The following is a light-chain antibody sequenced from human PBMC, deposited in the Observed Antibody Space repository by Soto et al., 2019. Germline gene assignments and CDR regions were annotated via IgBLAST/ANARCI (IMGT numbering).Light chain of an antibody. Sequence: AIRITQSPASFSASTGDRVTITCRASHGISSYLAWYQQKPGKAPKLLIYAASTLQSGVPSRFSGSGSGTDFTLTISCLQSEDFATYYCQQYYSYPITFGQGTRMEIK. CDR2: AAS. J-gene: IGKJ5*01. CDR3: QQYYSYPIT. V-gene: IGKV1-8*01. CDR1: HGISSY.